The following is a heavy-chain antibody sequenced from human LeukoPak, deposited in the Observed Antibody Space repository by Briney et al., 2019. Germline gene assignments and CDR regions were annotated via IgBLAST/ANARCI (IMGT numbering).Heavy chain of an antibody. CDR2: ISAYNGNT. Sequence: ASVKVSCKASGGTFSSYGISWVRQAPGQGLEWMGWISAYNGNTNYAQKLQGRVTMTTDTSTSTAYMELRSLRSDDTAVYYCARDGSYFLPCWFDPWGQGTLVTVSS. CDR1: GGTFSSYG. J-gene: IGHJ5*02. CDR3: ARDGSYFLPCWFDP. V-gene: IGHV1-18*01. D-gene: IGHD1-26*01.